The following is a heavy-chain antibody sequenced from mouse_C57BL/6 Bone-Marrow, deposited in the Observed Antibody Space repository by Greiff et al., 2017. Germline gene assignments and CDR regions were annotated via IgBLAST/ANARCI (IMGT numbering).Heavy chain of an antibody. J-gene: IGHJ4*01. Sequence: QVQLQQSGPELVKPGASVKISCKASGYTFTDYYINWVKQRPGQGLEWIGWIFPGRGSTYYNEKFKGKATLTVDKSSSTAYMLLSSLTSEDSAVYFCEGTVVATDYAMDYWGQGTSGTVSS. V-gene: IGHV1-75*01. CDR1: GYTFTDYY. D-gene: IGHD1-1*01. CDR3: EGTVVATDYAMDY. CDR2: IFPGRGST.